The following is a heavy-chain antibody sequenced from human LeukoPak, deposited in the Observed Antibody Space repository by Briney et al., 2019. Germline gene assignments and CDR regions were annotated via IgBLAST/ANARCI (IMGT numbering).Heavy chain of an antibody. V-gene: IGHV3-21*01. CDR1: GFTFSSYS. Sequence: GGSLRLSWAASGFTFSSYSMNWFRQARGKGLEWVSSISSSSSYIYYADSVKGRFTISGDNAKNSLYLQMNSLGAEDTAVYYCARYRDGYNYQFDYWGQGTLVTVSS. CDR2: ISSSSSYI. J-gene: IGHJ4*02. CDR3: ARYRDGYNYQFDY. D-gene: IGHD5-24*01.